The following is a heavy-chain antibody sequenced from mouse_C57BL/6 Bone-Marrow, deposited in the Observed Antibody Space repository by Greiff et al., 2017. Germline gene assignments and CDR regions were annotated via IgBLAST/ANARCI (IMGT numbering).Heavy chain of an antibody. V-gene: IGHV1-64*01. Sequence: QVQLKQPGAELVKPGASVKLSCKASGYTFTSYWMHWVKQRPGQGLEWIGMIHPNSGSTNYNEKFKSKATLTVDKSSSTAYMQLSSLTSEDSAVYYCATLLPWYFDVWGTGTTVTVSS. CDR3: ATLLPWYFDV. CDR1: GYTFTSYW. D-gene: IGHD2-10*01. CDR2: IHPNSGST. J-gene: IGHJ1*03.